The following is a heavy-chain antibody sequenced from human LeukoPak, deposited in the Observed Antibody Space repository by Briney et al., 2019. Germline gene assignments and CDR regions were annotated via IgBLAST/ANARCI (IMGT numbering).Heavy chain of an antibody. CDR3: AKDYEYDYYDSNGEGYFDY. Sequence: PGGSLRLSCAASGFTFSSYAMSWVRQAPGKGLEWVSAISGSGGSTYYADSVKGRFTVSRDNSKNTLYLQMNSLRAEDTAVYYCAKDYEYDYYDSNGEGYFDYWGQGTLVTVSS. D-gene: IGHD3-22*01. CDR1: GFTFSSYA. V-gene: IGHV3-23*01. CDR2: ISGSGGST. J-gene: IGHJ4*02.